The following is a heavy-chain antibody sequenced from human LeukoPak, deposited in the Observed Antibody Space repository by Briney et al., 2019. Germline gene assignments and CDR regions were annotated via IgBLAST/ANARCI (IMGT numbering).Heavy chain of an antibody. Sequence: GGSLRLSCAAPGFTFSSYSMNWVRQAPGKGLEWVSYITSSSSTIYYADSVKGRFTISRDNAKNSLYLQMNSLSDEDTAVYYCTRDPHALDFWGQGTLVTVSS. J-gene: IGHJ4*02. CDR1: GFTFSSYS. CDR3: TRDPHALDF. CDR2: ITSSSSTI. V-gene: IGHV3-48*02.